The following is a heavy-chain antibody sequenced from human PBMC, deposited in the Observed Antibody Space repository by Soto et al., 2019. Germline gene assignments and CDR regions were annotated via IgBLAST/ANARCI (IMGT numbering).Heavy chain of an antibody. J-gene: IGHJ4*02. CDR2: IYYSGST. CDR1: DGSVSNSNFY. CDR3: ARHYRNAWYLVCDS. D-gene: IGHD6-19*01. V-gene: IGHV4-39*01. Sequence: PSETLSLTCTVSDGSVSNSNFYWGWIRQAPGKGLEWIGLIYYSGSTYYHRSLKSRASMFIDTSKNQFSLKLNSVTAADTAIYYCARHYRNAWYLVCDSWGQGTLVTVSS.